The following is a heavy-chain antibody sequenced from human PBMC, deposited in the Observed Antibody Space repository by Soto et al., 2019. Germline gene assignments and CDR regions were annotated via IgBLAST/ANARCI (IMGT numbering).Heavy chain of an antibody. CDR1: GFKFSDYW. D-gene: IGHD3-16*02. V-gene: IGHV3-7*03. CDR3: ARDGLLFSGPYRPSRFDY. J-gene: IGHJ4*02. CDR2: IKHDTSEA. Sequence: GGSLRLSCAASGFKFSDYWMSWVRQAPGKGLEWVGNIKHDTSEAHYADSVKGRFTITRDNIKNFLFLQMNGLRSDDTASYYCARDGLLFSGPYRPSRFDYWGLGTLVTVP.